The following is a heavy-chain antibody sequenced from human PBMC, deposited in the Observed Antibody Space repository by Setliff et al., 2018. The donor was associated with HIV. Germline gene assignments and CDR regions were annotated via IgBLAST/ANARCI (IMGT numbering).Heavy chain of an antibody. CDR1: GYSFPNDW. J-gene: IGHJ6*03. CDR3: ARELGSFPYYMDV. V-gene: IGHV5-51*01. Sequence: GESLKISCKDSGYSFPNDWIGWVRQMPGKGLEWVAIIFPGDSETRYSPSFEGQVTISADTSKNQFSLKLSSVTAADTAIYYCARELGSFPYYMDVWGKGTTVTVSS. D-gene: IGHD3-10*01. CDR2: IFPGDSET.